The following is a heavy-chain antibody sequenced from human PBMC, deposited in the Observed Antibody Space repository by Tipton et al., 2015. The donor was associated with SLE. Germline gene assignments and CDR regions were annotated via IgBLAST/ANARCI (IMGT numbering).Heavy chain of an antibody. CDR1: GGSISSTYYY. Sequence: TLSLTCTVSGGSISSTYYYWGWIRQPPGKGLEWIGNIYYTGTTSHNPSLKSRVTISVDTSKNQFSLKLSSVTAADTAIYYCARLGVFRPYRGQGVQVTVSS. CDR2: IYYTGTT. D-gene: IGHD6-6*01. J-gene: IGHJ4*02. CDR3: ARLGVFRPY. V-gene: IGHV4-39*01.